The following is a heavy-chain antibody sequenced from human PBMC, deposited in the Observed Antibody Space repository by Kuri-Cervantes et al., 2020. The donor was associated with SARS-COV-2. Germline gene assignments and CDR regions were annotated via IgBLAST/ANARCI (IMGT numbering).Heavy chain of an antibody. CDR1: GASLSSDDYY. J-gene: IGHJ4*02. CDR2: IHYSGST. D-gene: IGHD6-13*01. V-gene: IGHV4-30-4*01. Sequence: LRLSCTVSGASLSSDDYYWAWIRQSPGKGLEWIAYIHYSGSTNYNPSLKSRVSMSVATSKNQFSLKMTSVTAADSAVYYCARFPSSSWYHFDYWGQGTLVTVSS. CDR3: ARFPSSSWYHFDY.